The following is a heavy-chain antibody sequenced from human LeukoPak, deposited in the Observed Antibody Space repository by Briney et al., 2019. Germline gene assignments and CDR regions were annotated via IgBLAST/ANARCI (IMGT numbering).Heavy chain of an antibody. Sequence: GRSLRLSCAASGFTFSSYAMHWVRQAPGKGLEWVAVISYDGSNKYYADSVKGRFTISRDNSKNTLYLQVNSLRAEDTAVYYCARVPRSGYCSSTSCYVYGYWGQGTLVTVSS. CDR3: ARVPRSGYCSSTSCYVYGY. D-gene: IGHD2-2*01. CDR2: ISYDGSNK. J-gene: IGHJ4*02. CDR1: GFTFSSYA. V-gene: IGHV3-30-3*01.